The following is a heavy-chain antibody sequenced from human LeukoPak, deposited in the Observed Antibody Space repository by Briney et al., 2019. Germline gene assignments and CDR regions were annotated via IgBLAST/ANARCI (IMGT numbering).Heavy chain of an antibody. Sequence: GGSLRLSCAASGFTFSSYVMSWVRQAPGKGLEWVSAISGSGGNTYYADSVKGRFTISRDNSENTLYLQMNSLRAEDTAVYYCARDYLPTGTPPRWFDPWGQGTLVTVSS. CDR1: GFTFSSYV. V-gene: IGHV3-23*01. D-gene: IGHD1-1*01. CDR3: ARDYLPTGTPPRWFDP. CDR2: ISGSGGNT. J-gene: IGHJ5*02.